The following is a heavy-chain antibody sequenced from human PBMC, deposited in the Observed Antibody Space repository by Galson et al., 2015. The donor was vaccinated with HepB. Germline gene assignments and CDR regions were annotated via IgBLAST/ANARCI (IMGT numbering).Heavy chain of an antibody. D-gene: IGHD6-19*01. CDR2: ISGSGGST. CDR1: GFTFSSYA. CDR3: AKTTQAGAVAGCMDV. V-gene: IGHV3-23*01. Sequence: SLRLSCAASGFTFSSYAMCWVRQAPGKGLEWVSAISGSGGSTYYADPVKGRFTISRDNSKNTLYLQMNSLRAEDTAVYYCAKTTQAGAVAGCMDVWGQGTTVTVSS. J-gene: IGHJ6*02.